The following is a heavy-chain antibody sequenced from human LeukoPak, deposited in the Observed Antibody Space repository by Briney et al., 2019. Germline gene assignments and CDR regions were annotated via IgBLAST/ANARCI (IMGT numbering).Heavy chain of an antibody. CDR3: APKDDHDAFDI. J-gene: IGHJ3*02. V-gene: IGHV3-23*01. Sequence: GGSLRLSCAASGFTFSSYAMSWVRQAPGKGLEWVSAISGSGANTYYADSVKGRFTISRDNSKNTMYLQMNSLRAEDTAVYYCAPKDDHDAFDIWGQGTMVTVSS. D-gene: IGHD2-15*01. CDR2: ISGSGANT. CDR1: GFTFSSYA.